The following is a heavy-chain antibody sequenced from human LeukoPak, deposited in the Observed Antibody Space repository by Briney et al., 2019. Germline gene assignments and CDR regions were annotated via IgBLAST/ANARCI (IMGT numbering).Heavy chain of an antibody. CDR3: ARDQYDTWSRRGNFDS. D-gene: IGHD3-3*01. CDR1: GFTFGKYW. V-gene: IGHV3-7*03. Sequence: GGSLRLSCVASGFTFGKYWMSWVRQAPGKGLEWVASIKLDGSEKNYVDSVKGRFTISRDNTKNSLYLQMNSLRAGDTAVFYCARDQYDTWSRRGNFDSWGQGTLVIVSS. J-gene: IGHJ4*02. CDR2: IKLDGSEK.